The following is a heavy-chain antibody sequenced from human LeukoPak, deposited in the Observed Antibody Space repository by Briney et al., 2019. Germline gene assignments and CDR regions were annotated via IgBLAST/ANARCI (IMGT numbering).Heavy chain of an antibody. V-gene: IGHV4-34*01. Sequence: GSLRLSCAASGFTFSSYSMNWVRQAPGKGLEWIGDINDNGITKYNPTLKSRVTISIDTSKKQFSLKVKSVTAADTAVYYCARLPLGAFGEVLNFDRWGQGALVIVSS. D-gene: IGHD3-10*01. CDR3: ARLPLGAFGEVLNFDR. CDR2: INDNGIT. J-gene: IGHJ4*02. CDR1: GFTFSSYS.